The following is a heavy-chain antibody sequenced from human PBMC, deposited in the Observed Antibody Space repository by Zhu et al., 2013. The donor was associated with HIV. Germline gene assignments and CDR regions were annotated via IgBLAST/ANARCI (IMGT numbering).Heavy chain of an antibody. V-gene: IGHV3-9*01. J-gene: IGHJ4*02. Sequence: EVQLVESGGGLVQPGRSLRLSCAASGFTFDDYAMHWVRQAPGKGLEWVSGISWNSGSIGYADSVKGRFTISRDNAKNSLYLQMNSLRAEDTALYYCAKVGLNWGKESTSSTYFDYWGQGTLVTVSS. D-gene: IGHD7-27*01. CDR1: GFTFDDYA. CDR3: AKVGLNWGKESTSSTYFDY. CDR2: ISWNSGSI.